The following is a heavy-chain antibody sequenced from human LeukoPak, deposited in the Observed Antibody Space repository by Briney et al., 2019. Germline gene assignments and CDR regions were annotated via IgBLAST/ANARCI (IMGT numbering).Heavy chain of an antibody. CDR2: MNPNSGNT. CDR1: GYTFTSYD. V-gene: IGHV1-8*01. CDR3: ARGLHYDYVWGSYRYPFDY. D-gene: IGHD3-16*02. Sequence: GASVKVSCKASGYTFTSYDINWVRQATGQGLEWMGWMNPNSGNTGYAQKFQGRVTMTRNTSMSTAYMELSSLRSEDTAVYYCARGLHYDYVWGSYRYPFDYWGQGTLVTVSS. J-gene: IGHJ4*02.